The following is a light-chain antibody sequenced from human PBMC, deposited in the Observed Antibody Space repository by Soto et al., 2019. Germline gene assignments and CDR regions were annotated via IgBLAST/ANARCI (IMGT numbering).Light chain of an antibody. J-gene: IGKJ3*01. CDR3: QQYGSQPA. CDR2: GAS. CDR1: QSVSSSY. Sequence: EIVLTQSPGTLSLSPGERATLSCRASQSVSSSYLAWYQQKPGQAPRLLIYGASSRATGIPDRFSGSGSGTDFTLTSSRLEHEDFAVYYCQQYGSQPAFGPGTKVDIK. V-gene: IGKV3-20*01.